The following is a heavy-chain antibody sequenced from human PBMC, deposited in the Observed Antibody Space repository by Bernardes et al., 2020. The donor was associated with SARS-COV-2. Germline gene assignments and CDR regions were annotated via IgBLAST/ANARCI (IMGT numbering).Heavy chain of an antibody. CDR3: AKWDDHGADGD. V-gene: IGHV1-58*01. J-gene: IGHJ4*02. CDR2: IDVDGGGT. D-gene: IGHD1-26*01. Sequence: SVKVSCEASGTTFTSSAVQLVRQARGQRLEWMGWIDVDGGGTNYAQKFQGRVTITWDVSTRTAYMDLSSLRSEDTAVYYCAKWDDHGADGDWGQGTLVTDSS. CDR1: GTTFTSSA.